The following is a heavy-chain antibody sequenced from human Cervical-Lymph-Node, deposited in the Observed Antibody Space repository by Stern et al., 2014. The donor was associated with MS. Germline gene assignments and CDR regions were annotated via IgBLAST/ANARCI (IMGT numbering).Heavy chain of an antibody. CDR2: VYYSGST. D-gene: IGHD3-10*01. Sequence: QLQESGPGLVKPSETLSLTCTVSGGSITSYYWSWIRQPPGKGLEWIGHVYYSGSTNYNPSLKSRVTISVDTSKNQFSLKLRSVTAADTAVYYCARRGQYGSYPLYCYYGMDVWGQGTTVTVSS. CDR3: ARRGQYGSYPLYCYYGMDV. J-gene: IGHJ6*02. CDR1: GGSITSYY. V-gene: IGHV4-59*01.